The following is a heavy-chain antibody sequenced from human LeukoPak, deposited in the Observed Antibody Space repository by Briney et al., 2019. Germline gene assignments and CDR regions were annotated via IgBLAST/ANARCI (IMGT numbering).Heavy chain of an antibody. CDR2: ISGSGDIT. V-gene: IGHV3-23*01. CDR1: GFTFSSYA. CDR3: ARDKSGLYFDY. J-gene: IGHJ4*02. Sequence: GGSLRLSCAASGFTFSSYAMTWVRQAPGKGLEWVSAISGSGDITYYADSVKGRFTISRDISKSTLYLQLNSLRVDDTAVYYCARDKSGLYFDYWGQGTLVTVSS.